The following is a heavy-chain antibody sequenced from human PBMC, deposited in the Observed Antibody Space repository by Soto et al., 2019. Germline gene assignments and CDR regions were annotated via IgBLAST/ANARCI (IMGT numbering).Heavy chain of an antibody. Sequence: QVQLVQSGAEVKKPGASVKVSCKASGYTFTSYGISWVRQAPGQGLEWMGWISAYNGNTNNAQKLQGRVTMTTDITTSTAYEELRSLRSDDTVVYYCARAGYRAGWFDPWGQGTLVTVAS. CDR2: ISAYNGNT. CDR1: GYTFTSYG. D-gene: IGHD1-1*01. V-gene: IGHV1-18*04. CDR3: ARAGYRAGWFDP. J-gene: IGHJ5*02.